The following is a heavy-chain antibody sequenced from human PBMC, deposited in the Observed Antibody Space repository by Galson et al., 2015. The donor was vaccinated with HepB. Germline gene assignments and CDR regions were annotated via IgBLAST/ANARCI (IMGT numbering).Heavy chain of an antibody. V-gene: IGHV1-8*01. J-gene: IGHJ4*02. Sequence: SVKVSCKASGYTFTSYDINWVRQATGQGLEWMGWMNPNSGNTGYAQKFQGRVTMTTDTSTSTAYMELRSLRSDDTAVYYCARDIAVAANYFDYWGQGTLVTVSS. CDR3: ARDIAVAANYFDY. D-gene: IGHD6-19*01. CDR2: MNPNSGNT. CDR1: GYTFTSYD.